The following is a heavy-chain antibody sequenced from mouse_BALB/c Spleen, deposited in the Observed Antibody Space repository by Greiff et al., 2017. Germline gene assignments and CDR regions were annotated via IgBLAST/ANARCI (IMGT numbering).Heavy chain of an antibody. CDR3: ARNLYRYDEGRAPLDY. V-gene: IGHV2-2*02. J-gene: IGHJ2*01. CDR1: GFSLTSYG. D-gene: IGHD2-14*01. Sequence: QVQLQQSGPGLVQPSQSLSITCTVSGFSLTSYGVHWVRQSPGKGLEWLGVIWSGGSTDYNAAFISRLSISKDNSKSQVFFKMNSLQANDTAIYYCARNLYRYDEGRAPLDYWGQGTTLTVSS. CDR2: IWSGGST.